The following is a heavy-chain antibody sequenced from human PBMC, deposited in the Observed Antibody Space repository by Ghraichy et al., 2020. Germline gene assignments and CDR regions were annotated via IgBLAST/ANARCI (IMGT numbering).Heavy chain of an antibody. CDR1: GFTFSTSS. Sequence: GGSLRLSCAASGFTFSTSSMNWFRQAPGKGLEWVSFISTSSSTIYYADSVKGRFTVSRDNARNSLSLQMNSLRDEDTAVYYCARDPRELGGDDWGQGTLVTVSS. V-gene: IGHV3-48*02. CDR3: ARDPRELGGDD. D-gene: IGHD3-16*01. CDR2: ISTSSSTI. J-gene: IGHJ4*02.